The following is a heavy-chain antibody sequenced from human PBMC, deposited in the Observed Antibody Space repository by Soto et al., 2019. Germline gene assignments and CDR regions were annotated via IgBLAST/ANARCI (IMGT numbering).Heavy chain of an antibody. Sequence: QLQLQESGPGLVKPSETLSLTCTVSGGSINNSDYYWAWIRQPPGKGLEWIGSIHYSGSVYYNPSLKSRVTMSVDTSKHPFSLKMTSVTAAGSTLYYCARQIHFSGWLSHLDSWGQGTLVTVSS. CDR1: GGSINNSDYY. V-gene: IGHV4-39*01. J-gene: IGHJ4*02. CDR2: IHYSGSV. D-gene: IGHD6-19*01. CDR3: ARQIHFSGWLSHLDS.